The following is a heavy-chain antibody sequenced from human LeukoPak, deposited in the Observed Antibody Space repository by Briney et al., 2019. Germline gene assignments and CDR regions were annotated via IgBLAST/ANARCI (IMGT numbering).Heavy chain of an antibody. CDR1: GGSISSYY. V-gene: IGHV4-59*08. J-gene: IGHJ4*02. CDR2: IYYSGST. CDR3: ARQVQDYYFDY. Sequence: SETLSLTCTVSGGSISSYYWNWIRQPPGKGLEWIGYIYYSGSTNYNPSLTSRVTISVDTSKNQFSLKLSSVTAADTAVYYCARQVQDYYFDYWGKGTLVTVSS. D-gene: IGHD2-15*01.